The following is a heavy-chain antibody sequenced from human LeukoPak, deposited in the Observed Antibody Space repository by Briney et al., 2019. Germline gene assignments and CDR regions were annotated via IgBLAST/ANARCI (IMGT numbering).Heavy chain of an antibody. D-gene: IGHD6-13*01. Sequence: ASVKVSCKAFGYTLTDYGISWVRQAPGQGLEWIGWMGWISADNGNTKHAQKLQGRVTMTTDTANNTVYMELRGLKSDDTAMYYCARTSGYGSSWHSYWGQGTLVTVSS. V-gene: IGHV1-18*01. J-gene: IGHJ4*02. CDR3: ARTSGYGSSWHSY. CDR1: GYTLTDYG. CDR2: ISADNGNT.